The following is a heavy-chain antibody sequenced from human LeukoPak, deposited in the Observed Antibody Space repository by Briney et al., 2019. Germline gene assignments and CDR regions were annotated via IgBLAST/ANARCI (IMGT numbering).Heavy chain of an antibody. CDR1: GSTFSTYP. J-gene: IGHJ4*02. CDR3: AKILSGTYSFDL. CDR2: ISGNSVTI. V-gene: IGHV3-23*01. Sequence: GGSLRLSCTASGSTFSTYPMTWFGQAQGQGLKWVSAISGNSVTIYYADSVKGRFTISRDNSKNTLYLQMYSLRAEDTAVYYCAKILSGTYSFDLWGQGTLVTVSS. D-gene: IGHD1-26*01.